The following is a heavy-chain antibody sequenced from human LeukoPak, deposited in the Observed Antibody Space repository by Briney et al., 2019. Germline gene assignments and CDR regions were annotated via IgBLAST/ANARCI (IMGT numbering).Heavy chain of an antibody. CDR2: XYHSGST. J-gene: IGHJ4*02. CDR3: ARARRRTVDTATYYFDY. Sequence: TXXVXGXSIXXGGYYWXXXXXXXXXXXXXIXXXYHSGSTYYNPSLKSRVTMSVDTSKNQFSLKLSSVTAADTAVYYCARARRRTVDTATYYFDYWGQGTLVTVSS. D-gene: IGHD5-18*01. CDR1: GXSIXXGGYY. V-gene: IGHV4-30-2*01.